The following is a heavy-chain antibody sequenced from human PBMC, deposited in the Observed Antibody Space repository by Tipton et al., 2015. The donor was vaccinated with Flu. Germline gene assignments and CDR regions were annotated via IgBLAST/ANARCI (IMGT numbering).Heavy chain of an antibody. Sequence: TLSLTCTVSSGSISSTTYFCAWIRQPPGKGLELIGSIYPSGTTYYNPSLKRRVTISVDTPKSQFSLMLRSVTAADTAVYFCARLSYYDVDLKNFYFDYWGQGALVTVSS. D-gene: IGHD1-26*01. J-gene: IGHJ4*02. V-gene: IGHV4-39*01. CDR1: SGSISSTTYF. CDR3: ARLSYYDVDLKNFYFDY. CDR2: IYPSGTT.